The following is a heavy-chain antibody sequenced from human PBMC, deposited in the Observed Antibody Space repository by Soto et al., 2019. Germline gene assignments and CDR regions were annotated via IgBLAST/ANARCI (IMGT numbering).Heavy chain of an antibody. J-gene: IGHJ4*02. V-gene: IGHV1-69*06. CDR1: GGTFSSYA. D-gene: IGHD3-3*01. CDR3: ASVMEYYFDY. CDR2: IIPIFGTA. Sequence: GASVKVSCKASGGTFSSYAISWVRQAPGQGLEWMGGIIPIFGTANYAQKFQGRVTITADKSTSTAYMELSSLRSEDTAVHYCASVMEYYFDYWGQGTLVTVSS.